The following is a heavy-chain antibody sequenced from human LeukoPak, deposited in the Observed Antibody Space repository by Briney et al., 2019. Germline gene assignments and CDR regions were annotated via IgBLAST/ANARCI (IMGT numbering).Heavy chain of an antibody. CDR1: GGSFSGNY. D-gene: IGHD6-13*01. Sequence: PSETPSVSSADHGGSFSGNYSCWRCQPPGKRVEWIGEINHSGRTNYSAYLMCRVSISADTSKNHVSMMLSSMNSAATAVFYCARGGKGGSSSWYGSFDYWGQGTPVTVSS. CDR2: INHSGRT. V-gene: IGHV4-34*01. CDR3: ARGGKGGSSSWYGSFDY. J-gene: IGHJ4*02.